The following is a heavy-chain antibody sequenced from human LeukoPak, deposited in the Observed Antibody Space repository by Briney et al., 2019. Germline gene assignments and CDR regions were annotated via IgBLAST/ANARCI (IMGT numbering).Heavy chain of an antibody. CDR2: INQDESEK. CDR1: GFTFSDYW. Sequence: GGSLRLSCAASGFTFSDYWMSWVRQAPGKGLEWVADINQDESEKNHVDSVKGRFTISRDNAKNSLYLQMNSLRAEDTALYYCAKDSHYDILTGYYDYWGQGTLVTVSS. D-gene: IGHD3-9*01. V-gene: IGHV3-7*03. J-gene: IGHJ4*02. CDR3: AKDSHYDILTGYYDY.